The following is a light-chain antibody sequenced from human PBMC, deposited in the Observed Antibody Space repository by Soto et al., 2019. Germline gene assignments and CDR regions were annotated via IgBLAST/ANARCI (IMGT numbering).Light chain of an antibody. Sequence: QSALTQPRSVSGSPGQSVTISCTGTSTDVGGYNYVSWYQQHPGKVPKLMLYDVSKRPSGVPDRFSGSKSGNTASLTISGLQAEADADSDCCSYAGRDTLDVFCSGTDVTVL. CDR3: CSYAGRDTLDV. CDR2: DVS. CDR1: STDVGGYNY. V-gene: IGLV2-11*01. J-gene: IGLJ1*01.